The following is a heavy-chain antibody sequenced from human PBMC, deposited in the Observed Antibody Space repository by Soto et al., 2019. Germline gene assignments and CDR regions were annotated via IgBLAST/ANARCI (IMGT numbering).Heavy chain of an antibody. D-gene: IGHD3-16*02. J-gene: IGHJ5*02. V-gene: IGHV3-7*03. CDR3: AAYCYTMTCTHFHGYS. Sequence: EVQLVESGGGLVQTGGSLRLSCAVSGFRFRDYWMSWVRQAPGKGLEWVANIKQDESDKYYVDSVKGRFTISRDNAKNAQYLQMNSLRVEDTAVYYCAAYCYTMTCTHFHGYSWGQGTQVTVSS. CDR2: IKQDESDK. CDR1: GFRFRDYW.